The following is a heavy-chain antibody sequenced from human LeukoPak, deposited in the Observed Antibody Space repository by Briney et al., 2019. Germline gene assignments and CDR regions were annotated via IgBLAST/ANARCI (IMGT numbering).Heavy chain of an antibody. CDR3: AKDDSSGYYYASAFDI. D-gene: IGHD3-22*01. Sequence: PGRSLRLSCAASGFTFSSYGMHSVRQAPGKGLEWVAVIWYDGSNKYYADSVKGRFTISRDNSKNTLYLQMNSLRAEDTAVYYCAKDDSSGYYYASAFDIWGQGTMVTVSS. CDR1: GFTFSSYG. J-gene: IGHJ3*02. CDR2: IWYDGSNK. V-gene: IGHV3-33*06.